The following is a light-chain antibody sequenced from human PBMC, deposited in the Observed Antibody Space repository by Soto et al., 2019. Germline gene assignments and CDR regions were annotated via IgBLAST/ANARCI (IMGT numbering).Light chain of an antibody. V-gene: IGKV3-11*01. CDR3: QQRSNWPPIT. CDR1: QSVNSTY. J-gene: IGKJ5*01. CDR2: DAS. Sequence: IVLTQSTATLSVSPGERATLSCRAIQSVNSTYLAWYQQKPGQAPRLLIYDASNRATGIPARFSGSGSGTDFTLTISSLEPEDFAVYYCQQRSNWPPITFGQGTRLAI.